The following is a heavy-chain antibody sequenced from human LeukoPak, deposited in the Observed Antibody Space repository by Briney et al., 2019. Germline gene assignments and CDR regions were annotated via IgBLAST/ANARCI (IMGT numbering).Heavy chain of an antibody. J-gene: IGHJ4*02. Sequence: SETLSLTCTVSGGSISSYYWSWLRQPPGKGLEWIAYVYYTGSANYNPSLKSRVTISVDTSKNQFSLKLSSVTAADMAVYYCARHYNYYYDSSGYVYYFDYWGQGTLVTASS. CDR1: GGSISSYY. CDR2: VYYTGSA. V-gene: IGHV4-59*08. CDR3: ARHYNYYYDSSGYVYYFDY. D-gene: IGHD3-22*01.